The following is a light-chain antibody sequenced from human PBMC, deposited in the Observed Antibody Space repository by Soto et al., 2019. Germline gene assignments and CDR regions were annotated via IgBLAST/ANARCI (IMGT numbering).Light chain of an antibody. J-gene: IGKJ4*01. CDR3: QQYGSSSPLT. V-gene: IGKV3-11*01. CDR1: QSVSRY. CDR2: DAS. Sequence: ETVLTQSPATLSLSPGERATLSCRASQSVSRYLAWYQQKPGQAPRLLIYDASNRATGIPARFSGSGSGTDFTLTISSLEPEDFAVYYCQQYGSSSPLTFGGGTKVDIK.